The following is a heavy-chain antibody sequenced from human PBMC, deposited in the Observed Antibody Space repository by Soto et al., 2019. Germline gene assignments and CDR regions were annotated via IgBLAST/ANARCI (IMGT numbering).Heavy chain of an antibody. V-gene: IGHV5-51*01. CDR2: IYPDDSDT. D-gene: IGHD2-15*01. CDR1: GYRFTNYW. CDR3: ARHRCSGGSCYSAWFDT. J-gene: IGHJ5*02. Sequence: PGESLKISCKGSGYRFTNYWIGWVRQMPGKGLEWTGIIYPDDSDTRYSPSFQGQVTISADKSIGTAYLQWSSLKASDTAMYYCARHRCSGGSCYSAWFDTWGQGTLVTVSS.